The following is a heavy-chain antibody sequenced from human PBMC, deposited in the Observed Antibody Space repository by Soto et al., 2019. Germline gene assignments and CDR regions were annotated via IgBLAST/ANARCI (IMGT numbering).Heavy chain of an antibody. CDR2: ISDSVHNT. Sequence: PGGSLRLSCAASGFTFASYAMNWVRQVPGKGLEWVSSISDSVHNTYYTDSVGGRFTISIDNAKNSLFLQMNTLRAEDTAVYYCAKEAHVLRFLSPHGMDVWGQGTTVTVSS. CDR3: AKEAHVLRFLSPHGMDV. J-gene: IGHJ6*01. D-gene: IGHD3-3*01. V-gene: IGHV3-23*01. CDR1: GFTFASYA.